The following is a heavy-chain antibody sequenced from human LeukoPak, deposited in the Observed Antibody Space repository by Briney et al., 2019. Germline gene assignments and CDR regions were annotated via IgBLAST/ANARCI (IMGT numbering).Heavy chain of an antibody. CDR3: ARGPRKITPEYYFDY. CDR2: IWYDGSNK. J-gene: IGHJ4*02. Sequence: QPGGSLRLSCAASGFTFSSYGMHWVRQAPGKGLEWVAVIWYDGSNKYYADSVKGRFTISRDNSKNTLYLQMNSLRAEDTAVYYCARGPRKITPEYYFDYWGQGTLVTVSS. V-gene: IGHV3-33*01. D-gene: IGHD4-23*01. CDR1: GFTFSSYG.